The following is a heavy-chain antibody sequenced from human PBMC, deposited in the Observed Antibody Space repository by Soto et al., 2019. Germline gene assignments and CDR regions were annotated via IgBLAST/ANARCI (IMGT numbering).Heavy chain of an antibody. Sequence: EVQLVESGGGLVQPGGSLRLSCAASGFTFGGYWMSWVRQAPGKGLEWVANINQDGSETYYVDSVKGRFTISRDNAKNSLYIQMNSLRAEDTAVHYCARGDKYSGDYWGQGTLVTVSS. J-gene: IGHJ4*02. CDR2: INQDGSET. CDR1: GFTFGGYW. V-gene: IGHV3-7*05. D-gene: IGHD5-18*01. CDR3: ARGDKYSGDY.